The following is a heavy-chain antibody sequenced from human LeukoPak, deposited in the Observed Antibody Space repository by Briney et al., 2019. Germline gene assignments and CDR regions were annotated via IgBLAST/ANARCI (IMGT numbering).Heavy chain of an antibody. CDR2: INHSGST. J-gene: IGHJ4*02. V-gene: IGHV4-34*01. CDR3: ARGINIGH. D-gene: IGHD3/OR15-3a*01. Sequence: SETLSLTCAVYGGSFSGYYWSWIRQPPGKGLEWIGEINHSGSTNYNSSLKSRVTISVDTSKNQFSLKLSSVTAADTAVYYCARGINIGHWGQGTLVTVSS. CDR1: GGSFSGYY.